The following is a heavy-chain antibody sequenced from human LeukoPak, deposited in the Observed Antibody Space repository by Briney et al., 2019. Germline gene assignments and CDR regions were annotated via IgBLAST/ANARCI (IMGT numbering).Heavy chain of an antibody. J-gene: IGHJ4*02. V-gene: IGHV3-23*01. Sequence: GGSLRLSCEASGFTFSSYAMSWVRQAPGKGLKWVSAISGSGGSTYYADSVKGRFTISRDNSKNTLYLQMNSLRAEDTAVYYCAKFYSSSWYYFDYWGQGTLVTVSS. CDR3: AKFYSSSWYYFDY. CDR2: ISGSGGST. D-gene: IGHD6-13*01. CDR1: GFTFSSYA.